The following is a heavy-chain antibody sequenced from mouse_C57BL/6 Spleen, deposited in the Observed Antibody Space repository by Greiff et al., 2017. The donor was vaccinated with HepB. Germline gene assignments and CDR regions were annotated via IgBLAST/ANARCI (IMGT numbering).Heavy chain of an antibody. CDR3: ARRDGSSRYYFDY. V-gene: IGHV1-26*01. J-gene: IGHJ2*01. Sequence: VQLQQPGPELVKPGASVKISCKASGYTFTDYYMNWVKQSHGKSLEWIGDINPNNGGTSYNQKFKGKATLTVDKSSSTAYMELRSLTSEDSAVYYCARRDGSSRYYFDYWGQGTTLTVSS. CDR2: INPNNGGT. D-gene: IGHD1-1*01. CDR1: GYTFTDYY.